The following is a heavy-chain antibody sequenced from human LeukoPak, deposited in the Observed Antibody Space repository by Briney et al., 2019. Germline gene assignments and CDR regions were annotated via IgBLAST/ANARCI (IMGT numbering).Heavy chain of an antibody. CDR2: IWYDGSNK. V-gene: IGHV3-33*01. Sequence: SGGSLRLSCAASGFTFSSYGMHWVRQAPGKGLEWVAVIWYDGSNKYYADSVKGRFTISRDNSKNTLYLQMNSLRAEDTAVYYCASARGYDFWSGYYPPRDWGQGTLVTVSS. D-gene: IGHD3-3*01. J-gene: IGHJ4*02. CDR3: ASARGYDFWSGYYPPRD. CDR1: GFTFSSYG.